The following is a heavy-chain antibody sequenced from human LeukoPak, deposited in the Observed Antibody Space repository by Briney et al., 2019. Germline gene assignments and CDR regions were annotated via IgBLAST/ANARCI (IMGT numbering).Heavy chain of an antibody. CDR2: INPSGGST. D-gene: IGHD3-22*01. CDR1: GYTFTSYY. CDR3: ARDQVYYYDSSGYYFDY. Sequence: GASVKVSCKASGYTFTSYYMHWVRQAPGQGLEWMGIINPSGGSTSYAQKFQGRVTMTRDTSTSTVYMELSSLRSEDTAAYYCARDQVYYYDSSGYYFDYWGQGTLVTVSS. V-gene: IGHV1-46*01. J-gene: IGHJ4*02.